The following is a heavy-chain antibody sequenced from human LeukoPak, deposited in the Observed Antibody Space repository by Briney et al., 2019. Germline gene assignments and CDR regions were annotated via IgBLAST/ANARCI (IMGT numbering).Heavy chain of an antibody. CDR3: ARDPSYYYGSGSYVY. CDR2: IIPIFGTA. Sequence: ASVKVSCKASGGTFSSYAISWVRQAPGRGLEWMGGIIPIFGTANYAQKFQGRVTITADESTSTAYMELSSLRSEDTAVYYCARDPSYYYGSGSYVYWGQGTLVTVSS. V-gene: IGHV1-69*13. D-gene: IGHD3-10*01. CDR1: GGTFSSYA. J-gene: IGHJ4*02.